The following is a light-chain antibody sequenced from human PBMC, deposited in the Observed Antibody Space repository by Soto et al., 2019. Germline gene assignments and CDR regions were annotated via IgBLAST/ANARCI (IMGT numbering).Light chain of an antibody. J-gene: IGKJ1*01. CDR3: QQYTQSLWT. V-gene: IGKV3-20*01. CDR2: DVS. CDR1: QSVYDNQ. Sequence: EVVLPQSPGTLSLSPGERATLSCRTSQSVYDNQLAWYQQKPGQAPRLLIYDVSIRASTIPDRFSGSGSGTDFTLSINRLEPEDVAVYYCQQYTQSLWTFGPGTKVEIK.